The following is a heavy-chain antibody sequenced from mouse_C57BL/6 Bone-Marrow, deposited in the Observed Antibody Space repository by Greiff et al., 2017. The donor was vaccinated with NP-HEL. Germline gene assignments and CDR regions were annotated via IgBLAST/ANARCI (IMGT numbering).Heavy chain of an antibody. V-gene: IGHV5-9-1*02. J-gene: IGHJ3*01. CDR1: GFTFSSYA. Sequence: EVQLVESGEGLVKPGGSLKLSCAASGFTFSSYAMSWVRQTPEKRLEWVAYISSGGDYIYYVDTVKGRFTISRDNARNTLYLQMSSLKSEDTAMYYCTRVHYYGSSPAWFAYWGQGTLVTVSA. CDR3: TRVHYYGSSPAWFAY. D-gene: IGHD1-1*01. CDR2: ISSGGDYI.